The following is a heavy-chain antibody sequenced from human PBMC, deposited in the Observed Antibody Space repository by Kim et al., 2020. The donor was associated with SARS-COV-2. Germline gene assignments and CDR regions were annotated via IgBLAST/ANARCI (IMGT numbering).Heavy chain of an antibody. J-gene: IGHJ4*02. D-gene: IGHD6-13*01. CDR3: ASPGQGHIAAADPPHYFDY. V-gene: IGHV4-39*01. CDR1: GGSISSSSYY. CDR2: IYYSGST. Sequence: SETLSLTCTVSGGSISSSSYYWGWIRQPPGKGLEWIGSIYYSGSTYYNPSLKSRVTISVDTSKNQFSLKLSSVTAADTAVYYCASPGQGHIAAADPPHYFDYGGQGTLVTVSS.